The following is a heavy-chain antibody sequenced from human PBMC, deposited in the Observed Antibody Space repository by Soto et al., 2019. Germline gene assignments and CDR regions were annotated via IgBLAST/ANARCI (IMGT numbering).Heavy chain of an antibody. CDR1: DGSISSSSYY. Sequence: TSETLSLTCTVSDGSISSSSYYWGWIRQPPGKGLEWIGSIYYSGSTYYNPSLKSRVTISVDTSKNQFSLKLSSVTAADTAVYYCARHFPEWLLPYYFDYWGQGTLVTVSS. J-gene: IGHJ4*02. D-gene: IGHD3-3*01. CDR3: ARHFPEWLLPYYFDY. CDR2: IYYSGST. V-gene: IGHV4-39*01.